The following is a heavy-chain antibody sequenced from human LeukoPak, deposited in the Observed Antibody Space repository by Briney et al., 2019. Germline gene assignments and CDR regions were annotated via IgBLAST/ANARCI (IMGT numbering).Heavy chain of an antibody. J-gene: IGHJ4*02. CDR2: INPNSGGT. CDR3: ARGGHFTYSSSWSPHFDY. CDR1: GYTFTGYY. V-gene: IGHV1-2*02. Sequence: GASVKVSCKASGYTFTGYYMHWVRQAPGQGLEWMGWINPNSGGTNYAQKFQGRVTMTRDTSISTAYMKLSRLRSDDTAVYYCARGGHFTYSSSWSPHFDYWGQGTLVTVSS. D-gene: IGHD6-13*01.